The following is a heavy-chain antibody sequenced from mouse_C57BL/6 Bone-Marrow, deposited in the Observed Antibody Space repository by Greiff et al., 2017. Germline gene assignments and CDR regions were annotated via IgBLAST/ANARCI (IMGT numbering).Heavy chain of an antibody. Sequence: VQLKESGPGLVQPSQSLSITCTVSGFSLTSYGVHWVRQSPGKGLEWLGVIWRGGSTDYTAAFMSRLSITKDNSKSQVFFKMNSLQADDTAIYYCAKNYCGSSYVHWYFDVWGTGTTVTVSS. V-gene: IGHV2-5*01. CDR1: GFSLTSYG. CDR3: AKNYCGSSYVHWYFDV. D-gene: IGHD1-1*01. CDR2: IWRGGST. J-gene: IGHJ1*03.